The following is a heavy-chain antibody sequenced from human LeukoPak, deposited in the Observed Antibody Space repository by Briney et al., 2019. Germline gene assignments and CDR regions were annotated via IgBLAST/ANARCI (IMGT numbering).Heavy chain of an antibody. CDR2: FDPEDGET. CDR3: ATDPQLERDAFDI. D-gene: IGHD1-1*01. V-gene: IGHV1-24*01. CDR1: GYTLTELS. Sequence: ASVKVSCKVSGYTLTELSMHWVRQAPGKGLEWMGGFDPEDGETIYAQKFQGRVTVTEDTSTDTAYMELSSLRSEDTAVYYCATDPQLERDAFDIWGQGTMVTVSS. J-gene: IGHJ3*02.